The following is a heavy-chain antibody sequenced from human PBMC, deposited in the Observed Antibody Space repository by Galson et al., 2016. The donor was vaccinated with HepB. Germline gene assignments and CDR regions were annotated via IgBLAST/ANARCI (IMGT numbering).Heavy chain of an antibody. V-gene: IGHV2-5*02. CDR1: GFSLRTSGEG. CDR3: AHSPTAVSDNFDAFDI. Sequence: PALVKPTQTLTLTCTFSGFSLRTSGEGVGWIRQPPGKALEWLALVYWDDYKRYSPSLMSRLTITKDTSKNQVVLTMAIMDPVDTGTYYCAHSPTAVSDNFDAFDIWGQGTMVTVSS. CDR2: VYWDDYK. J-gene: IGHJ3*02. D-gene: IGHD6-19*01.